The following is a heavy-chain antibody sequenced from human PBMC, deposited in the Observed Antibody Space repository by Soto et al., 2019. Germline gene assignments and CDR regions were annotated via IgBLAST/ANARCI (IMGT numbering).Heavy chain of an antibody. CDR2: IYYSGST. Sequence: PSENLSLTCTVSGGSISSGDYYWSWIRQPPGKGLEWIGYIYYSGSTYYNPSLKSRVTISVDTSKNQFSLKLSSVTAADTAVYYCARSGASESRYSYGHFDYWGQGTLVTVSS. CDR1: GGSISSGDYY. J-gene: IGHJ4*02. V-gene: IGHV4-30-4*02. CDR3: ARSGASESRYSYGHFDY. D-gene: IGHD5-18*01.